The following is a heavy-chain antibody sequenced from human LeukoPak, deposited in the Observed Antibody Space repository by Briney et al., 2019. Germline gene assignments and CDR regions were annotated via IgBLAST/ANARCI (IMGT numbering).Heavy chain of an antibody. CDR2: ISSSGSNT. J-gene: IGHJ4*02. Sequence: GGSLRLSCAASEFTYGMNWVRQAPGKGLECVSAISSSGSNTYYADSVKGRFTISRDVSKNTLYLQMNSLRAEDTAVYYCAREEMVYSFDYWGQGTLVTVSS. V-gene: IGHV3-23*01. CDR3: AREEMVYSFDY. D-gene: IGHD2-8*01. CDR1: EFTYG.